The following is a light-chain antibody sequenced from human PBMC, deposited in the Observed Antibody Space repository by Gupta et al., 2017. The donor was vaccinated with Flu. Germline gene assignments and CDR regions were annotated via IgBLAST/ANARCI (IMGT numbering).Light chain of an antibody. Sequence: EIVLTQSPGTLSLSPGERASLSCRASQSVSSSYLAWYQQTPCQAPRLLIYGASSRANGIPDRFSGSWSGTDFTLTISRLEPEDVVLYYWQQYGSSPRTFGQGTKVEIK. CDR2: GAS. CDR1: QSVSSSY. CDR3: QQYGSSPRT. V-gene: IGKV3-20*01. J-gene: IGKJ1*01.